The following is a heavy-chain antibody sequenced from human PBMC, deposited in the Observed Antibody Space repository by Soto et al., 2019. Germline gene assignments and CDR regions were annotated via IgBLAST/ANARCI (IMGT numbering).Heavy chain of an antibody. CDR3: VKEYCTGGTCFDAFEL. D-gene: IGHD2-8*02. Sequence: QLVESGGGLVQPGGSLTLSCAASGFIFSDYEVDWVRQAPGKGLEWIAYISDGGKTIYYAASVKGRFTISRDDANNSLYLQMNNLRAEDTAVYFCVKEYCTGGTCFDAFELWGQGTMVTVSS. CDR1: GFIFSDYE. J-gene: IGHJ3*01. V-gene: IGHV3-48*03. CDR2: ISDGGKTI.